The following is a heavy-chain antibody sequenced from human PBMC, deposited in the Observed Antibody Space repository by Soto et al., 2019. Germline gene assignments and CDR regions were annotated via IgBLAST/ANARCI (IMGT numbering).Heavy chain of an antibody. CDR1: GFTIRTNC. CDR2: FYTGVTT. V-gene: IGHV3-53*01. J-gene: IGHJ6*02. Sequence: PGGSLRLSCAASGFTIRTNCISWVRQAPGKGLEWVSVFYTGVTTYYADSVKGRFTISVDSSKNTLYLQMNNLRAEDTAIYYCARDNVNTAMIRGQYSFYYYGMDVWGQGTTVTVYS. D-gene: IGHD5-18*01. CDR3: ARDNVNTAMIRGQYSFYYYGMDV.